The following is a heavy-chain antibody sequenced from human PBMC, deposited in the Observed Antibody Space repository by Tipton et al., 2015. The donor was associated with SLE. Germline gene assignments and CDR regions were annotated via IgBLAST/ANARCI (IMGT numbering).Heavy chain of an antibody. CDR2: IYGGGIST. CDR1: GFTFSNYA. Sequence: GSLRLSCAASGFTFSNYAMSWVRQAPGKGLEWVSVIYGGGISTYYSDSVKGRFTNSRDNSKNTLYLQMNSLRPDDTAVYYCARGDDDNWGAFHFWGQGTMVTVSS. J-gene: IGHJ3*01. CDR3: ARGDDDNWGAFHF. D-gene: IGHD1-1*01. V-gene: IGHV3-23*03.